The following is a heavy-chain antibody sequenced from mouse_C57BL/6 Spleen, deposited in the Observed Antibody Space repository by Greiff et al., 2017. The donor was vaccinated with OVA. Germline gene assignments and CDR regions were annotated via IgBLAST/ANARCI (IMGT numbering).Heavy chain of an antibody. D-gene: IGHD1-1*01. J-gene: IGHJ2*01. Sequence: QVQLQQPGAELVRPGSSVKLSCKASGYTFTSYWMHWVKQRPIQGLEWIGNIDPSDSETHYNQKFKDKATLTVDKSSSTAYMQLSSLTSEDSAVYYCARGYYYYGSSGYCDYWGQGTTLTVSS. CDR2: IDPSDSET. CDR3: ARGYYYYGSSGYCDY. V-gene: IGHV1-52*01. CDR1: GYTFTSYW.